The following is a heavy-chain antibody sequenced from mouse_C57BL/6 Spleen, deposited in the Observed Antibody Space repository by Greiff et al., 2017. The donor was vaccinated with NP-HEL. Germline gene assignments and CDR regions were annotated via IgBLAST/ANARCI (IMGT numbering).Heavy chain of an antibody. V-gene: IGHV5-17*01. CDR3: ARGSNWDYYAMDY. Sequence: EVMLVESGGGLVKPGGSLKLSCAASGFTFSDYGMHWVRQAPEKGLEWVAYISSGSSTIYYADTVKGRFTISRDNAKNTLFLQMTSLRSEDTAMYYCARGSNWDYYAMDYWGQGTSVTVSS. J-gene: IGHJ4*01. CDR1: GFTFSDYG. D-gene: IGHD4-1*01. CDR2: ISSGSSTI.